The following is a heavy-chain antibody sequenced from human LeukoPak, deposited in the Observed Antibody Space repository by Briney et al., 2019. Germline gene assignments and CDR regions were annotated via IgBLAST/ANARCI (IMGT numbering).Heavy chain of an antibody. CDR1: GGSISSYY. Sequence: PSETLSLTCTVSGGSISSYYWSWIRQPPGKGLEWIGYIYYGGSTNYNPSLKSRVTISVDTSKSQFSLKLSSVTAADTAVYYCARDNYGDFYFDYWGQGTLVTVSS. D-gene: IGHD4-17*01. CDR3: ARDNYGDFYFDY. J-gene: IGHJ4*02. CDR2: IYYGGST. V-gene: IGHV4-59*01.